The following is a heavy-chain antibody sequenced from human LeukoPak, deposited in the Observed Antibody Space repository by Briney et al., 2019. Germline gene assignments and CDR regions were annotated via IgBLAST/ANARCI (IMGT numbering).Heavy chain of an antibody. J-gene: IGHJ4*02. CDR1: GFTVSSNY. D-gene: IGHD3-22*01. V-gene: IGHV3-53*01. Sequence: GGSLRLSCAASGFTVSSNYMSWVRQAPGKGLEWVSVIYSGGSTYYADSVKGRFTISRDNSKNTLYLRMNSLRAEDTAVYYCARYYYDSSPLIDYWGQGTLVTVSS. CDR3: ARYYYDSSPLIDY. CDR2: IYSGGST.